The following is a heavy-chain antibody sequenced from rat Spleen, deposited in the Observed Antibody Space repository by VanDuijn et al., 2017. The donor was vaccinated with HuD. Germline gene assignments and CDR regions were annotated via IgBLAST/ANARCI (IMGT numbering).Heavy chain of an antibody. J-gene: IGHJ3*01. Sequence: VQLVESGGGLVRPGGSLKVSCAASGFTFSNYGVHWIRQAPTKGLEWVASISPSGGSAYYRDSVKGRFTISRDNAKSTLYLQMDSLRSEDTATYYCVSHGARISRFAYWGQGTLVTVSS. D-gene: IGHD2-7*01. CDR2: ISPSGGSA. CDR1: GFTFSNYG. V-gene: IGHV5-19*01. CDR3: VSHGARISRFAY.